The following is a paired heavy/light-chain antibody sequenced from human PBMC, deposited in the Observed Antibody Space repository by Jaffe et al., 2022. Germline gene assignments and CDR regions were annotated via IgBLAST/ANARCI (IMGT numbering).Light chain of an antibody. CDR2: STS. J-gene: IGLJ2*01. CDR1: TGAVTSGYY. V-gene: IGLV7-43*01. Sequence: QTVVTQEPSLTVSPGGTVTLTCASSTGAVTSGYYPNWFQQKPGQAPRALIYSTSNKHSWTPARFSGSLLGGKAALTLSGVQPEDEAEYYCLLYYGGAVVFGGGTKLTVL. CDR3: LLYYGGAVV.
Heavy chain of an antibody. Sequence: QVQLVQSGSELKKPGASVKVSCKASGYTFTSYAMNWVRQAPGQGLEWMGWINTNTGNPTYAQGFTGRFVFSLDTSVSTAYLQISSLKAEDTAVYYCARLAGYCSGGSCYLPPDFDYWGQGTLVTVSS. V-gene: IGHV7-4-1*02. CDR1: GYTFTSYA. CDR2: INTNTGNP. D-gene: IGHD2-15*01. CDR3: ARLAGYCSGGSCYLPPDFDY. J-gene: IGHJ4*02.